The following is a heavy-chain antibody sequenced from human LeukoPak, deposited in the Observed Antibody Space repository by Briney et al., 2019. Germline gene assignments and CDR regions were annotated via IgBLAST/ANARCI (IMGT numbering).Heavy chain of an antibody. CDR1: GFTFSSYG. Sequence: PGGSLRLSCAASGFTFSSYGMHWVRQAPGKGLEWVAVISYDGSDKYYADSVKGRFTISRDNSKNTLYLQMNSLRPEDTAVFYCAMGMYSSSWYVPSFDYWGQGTLVTVSS. CDR2: ISYDGSDK. CDR3: AMGMYSSSWYVPSFDY. D-gene: IGHD6-13*01. V-gene: IGHV3-30*03. J-gene: IGHJ4*02.